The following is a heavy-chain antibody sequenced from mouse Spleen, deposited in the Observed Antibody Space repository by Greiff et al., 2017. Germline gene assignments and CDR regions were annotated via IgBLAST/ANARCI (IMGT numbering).Heavy chain of an antibody. CDR2: IYPGSGNT. Sequence: VQLQQSGPELVKPGASVKISCKASGYSFTSYYIHWVKQRPGQGLEWIGWIYPGSGNTKYNEKFKGKATLTADTSSSTAYMQLSSLTSEDSAVYYCARSRTGAYYFDYWGQGTTLTVSS. J-gene: IGHJ2*01. V-gene: IGHV1-66*01. CDR1: GYSFTSYY. D-gene: IGHD4-1*01. CDR3: ARSRTGAYYFDY.